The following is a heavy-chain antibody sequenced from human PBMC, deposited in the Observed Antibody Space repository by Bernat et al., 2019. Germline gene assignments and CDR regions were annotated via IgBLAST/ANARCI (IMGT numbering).Heavy chain of an antibody. V-gene: IGHV3-33*01. Sequence: QVQLVESGGGVVQPGRSLRLSCAASGFTFSTYGMHWVRQAPGKGLEWVSVIWYDGSNKYYGDSVKGRFTISRDNSKSTLYLQINSLRAEDTAVYYYARDLYSSNLDYFYGLEVWGQGTTVTVSS. CDR3: ARDLYSSNLDYFYGLEV. CDR2: IWYDGSNK. CDR1: GFTFSTYG. J-gene: IGHJ6*02. D-gene: IGHD6-13*01.